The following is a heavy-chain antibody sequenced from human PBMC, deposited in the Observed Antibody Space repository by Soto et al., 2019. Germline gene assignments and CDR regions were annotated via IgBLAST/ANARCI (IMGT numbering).Heavy chain of an antibody. D-gene: IGHD5-18*01. CDR2: ISAYNGNT. V-gene: IGHV1-18*01. CDR3: ARDGRCTAMGLTAGDWFDP. Sequence: QVQLVQSGAEVKKPGASVKVSCKASGYTFTSYGISWVRQAPGQGLEWMGWISAYNGNTNYAQKLQGRVTMTTDTSTSTADTELRSLRSDDTAVYYCARDGRCTAMGLTAGDWFDPWGQGTLVTVSS. CDR1: GYTFTSYG. J-gene: IGHJ5*02.